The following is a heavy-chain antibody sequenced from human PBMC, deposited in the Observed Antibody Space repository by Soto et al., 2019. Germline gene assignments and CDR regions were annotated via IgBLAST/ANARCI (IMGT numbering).Heavy chain of an antibody. CDR2: IYLDDDE. CDR3: AHSRNLITEDAQVGDFDY. J-gene: IGHJ4*02. Sequence: QITFKESGPTLVTPTQTLTLTCSFSGFSLTTDGVGVGWVRQPPGEALEWLALIYLDDDERYSPSLKTRLTITKDPSKIQVIIIMTKMDPVDTATYYCAHSRNLITEDAQVGDFDYWAQGTMVTVSS. CDR1: GFSLTTDGVG. D-gene: IGHD3-10*01. V-gene: IGHV2-5*02.